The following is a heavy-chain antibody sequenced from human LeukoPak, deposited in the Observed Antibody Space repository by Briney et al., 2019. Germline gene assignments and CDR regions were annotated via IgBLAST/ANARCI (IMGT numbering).Heavy chain of an antibody. CDR3: ARELTGYSSPDEYFDY. V-gene: IGHV3-64*01. CDR1: GFTLSSYA. CDR2: ISSNGGST. J-gene: IGHJ4*02. D-gene: IGHD6-13*01. Sequence: GGSLRLSCAASGFTLSSYAMSWVRQAPGKGLEYVSAISSNGGSTYYANSVKGRFTISRDNSKNTLYLQMGSLRAEDMAVYYCARELTGYSSPDEYFDYWGQGTLVTVSS.